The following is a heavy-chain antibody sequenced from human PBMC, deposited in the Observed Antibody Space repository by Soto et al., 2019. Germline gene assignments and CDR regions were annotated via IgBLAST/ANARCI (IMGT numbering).Heavy chain of an antibody. CDR1: GHTFTAYY. Sequence: ASVKVSCKVSGHTFTAYYIHWVRQAPAQGLAWMGWINPNSGDTNYAQKFQGRVTMPRDTSARTVYMELSRLRSDDTAVYYSAKALVRFLDWVPDSYSYGMDVWGQGTTVTVSS. J-gene: IGHJ6*02. V-gene: IGHV1-2*02. CDR2: INPNSGDT. CDR3: AKALVRFLDWVPDSYSYGMDV. D-gene: IGHD3-3*01.